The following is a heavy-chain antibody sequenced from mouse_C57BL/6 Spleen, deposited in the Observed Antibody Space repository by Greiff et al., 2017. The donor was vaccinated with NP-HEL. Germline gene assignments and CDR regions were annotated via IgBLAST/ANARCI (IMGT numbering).Heavy chain of an antibody. J-gene: IGHJ4*01. CDR1: GFSLTSYG. Sequence: QVHVKQSGPGLVQPSQSLSITCTVSGFSLTSYGVHWVRQPPGKGLEWLGVIWSGGSTDYNAAFISRLSISKDNSKSQVFFKMNSLQADDTAIYYCAKSDYDAMDYWGQGTSVTVSS. CDR2: IWSGGST. CDR3: AKSDYDAMDY. V-gene: IGHV2-4*01.